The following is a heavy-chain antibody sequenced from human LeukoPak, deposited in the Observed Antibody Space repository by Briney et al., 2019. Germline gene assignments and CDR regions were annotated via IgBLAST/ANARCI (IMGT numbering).Heavy chain of an antibody. CDR1: GFSFSYYG. D-gene: IGHD3-3*01. V-gene: IGHV3-33*06. J-gene: IGHJ4*02. Sequence: GGSLRLSCAASGFSFSYYGMHWVRQAPGKGLEWVAVIWYDGTNKYYADSVKGRFTISRDNSKNPLYLQMNSLRGEDTAVYYCAKDQRNGGLWSGLSDYWGQGTLVTVSS. CDR3: AKDQRNGGLWSGLSDY. CDR2: IWYDGTNK.